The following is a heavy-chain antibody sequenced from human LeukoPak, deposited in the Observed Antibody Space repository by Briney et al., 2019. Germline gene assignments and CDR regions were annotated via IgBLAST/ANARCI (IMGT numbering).Heavy chain of an antibody. CDR1: GYTFTSYY. D-gene: IGHD5-12*01. Sequence: AASVTVSCKASGYTFTSYYMHWVRQAPGQGLEWMGIINPSGGSTSYAQKFQGRVTMTRDMSTSTVYMELSSLRSEDTAVYYCLLSGRLWYWGQGTLVTVSS. J-gene: IGHJ4*02. V-gene: IGHV1-46*01. CDR3: LLSGRLWY. CDR2: INPSGGST.